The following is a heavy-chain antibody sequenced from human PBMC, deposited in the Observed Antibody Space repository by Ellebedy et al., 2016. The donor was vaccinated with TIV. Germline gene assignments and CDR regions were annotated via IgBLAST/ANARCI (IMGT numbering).Heavy chain of an antibody. CDR1: GYRFASYW. V-gene: IGHV5-51*01. CDR2: IYPGDSGT. Sequence: KVSCKASGYRFASYWIGWVRQMPGKGLEWMGIIYPGDSGTRYNPSFQGQITISADESISTAYLQWSSLKASDTAMHYCARFYYDSDDKLLFDPWGQGTLVIVSS. CDR3: ARFYYDSDDKLLFDP. D-gene: IGHD3-22*01. J-gene: IGHJ5*02.